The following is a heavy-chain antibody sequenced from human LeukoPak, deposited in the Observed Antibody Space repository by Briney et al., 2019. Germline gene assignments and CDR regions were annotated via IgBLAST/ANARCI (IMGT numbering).Heavy chain of an antibody. CDR2: IYYSGST. J-gene: IGHJ4*02. Sequence: KPSETLSLTCTVSGGSISSYYWSWIRQPPGKGLEWIGYIYYSGSTNYNPSLKSRVTISVDTSKNQFSLKLSSVTAADTAVYYCATAVDYWGQGTLVTVSS. V-gene: IGHV4-59*01. CDR3: ATAVDY. CDR1: GGSISSYY.